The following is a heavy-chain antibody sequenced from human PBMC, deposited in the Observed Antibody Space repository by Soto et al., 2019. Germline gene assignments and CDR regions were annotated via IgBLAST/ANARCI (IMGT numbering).Heavy chain of an antibody. Sequence: ASVKVSCKASGYTFTSYAMHWVRQAPGQRLEWMGWINAGNGNTKYSQKFQGRVTITRDTSASTAYMELSSLRSEDTAVYYCARVDLGYCSGGSCYSRYNWFDPRGQGTLVTVSS. J-gene: IGHJ5*02. CDR3: ARVDLGYCSGGSCYSRYNWFDP. D-gene: IGHD2-15*01. V-gene: IGHV1-3*01. CDR1: GYTFTSYA. CDR2: INAGNGNT.